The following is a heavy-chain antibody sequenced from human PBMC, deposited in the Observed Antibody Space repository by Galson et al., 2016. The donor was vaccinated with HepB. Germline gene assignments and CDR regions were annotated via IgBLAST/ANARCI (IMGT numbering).Heavy chain of an antibody. CDR3: ATDSSKAYYDDEYFHN. D-gene: IGHD3-22*01. CDR1: GFTFNNYG. Sequence: SLRLSCAASGFTFNNYGMHWLRLAPGKGLEWVTTISFHGVDQFYADSARGRFTISRDDSRNTVYLQMNNLRVEDTAVYYCATDSSKAYYDDEYFHNWGQGTLVTVSS. J-gene: IGHJ1*01. V-gene: IGHV3-30*03. CDR2: ISFHGVDQ.